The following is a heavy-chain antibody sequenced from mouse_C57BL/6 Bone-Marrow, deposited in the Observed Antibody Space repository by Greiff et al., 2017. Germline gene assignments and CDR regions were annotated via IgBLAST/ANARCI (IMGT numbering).Heavy chain of an antibody. D-gene: IGHD1-1*01. CDR1: GYTFTSYW. V-gene: IGHV1-61*01. CDR2: IYPSDNET. J-gene: IGHJ4*01. CDR3: ALFMDY. Sequence: QVQLQQPGAELVRPGSSVKLSCKASGYTFTSYWMDWVKQRPGQGLEWIGNIYPSDNETHSNQKFKDKATLTVDKSSSTAYMQLSSLTSEDSAVYYCALFMDYWGQGTSVTVSS.